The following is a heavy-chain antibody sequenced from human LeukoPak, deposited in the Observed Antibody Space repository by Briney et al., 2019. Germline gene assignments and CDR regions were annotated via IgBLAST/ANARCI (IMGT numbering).Heavy chain of an antibody. V-gene: IGHV4-4*09. J-gene: IGHJ4*02. CDR1: GGSISSYY. D-gene: IGHD1-26*01. CDR2: IYTSGST. Sequence: SETLSLTCTVSGGSISSYYWSWIRQPPGKGLEWIGYIYTSGSTNYNPSLKSRVTISVDTSKNQFSLKLSSVTAADTAVYYCASPHSGSYYFDYWGQGTLVTVSS. CDR3: ASPHSGSYYFDY.